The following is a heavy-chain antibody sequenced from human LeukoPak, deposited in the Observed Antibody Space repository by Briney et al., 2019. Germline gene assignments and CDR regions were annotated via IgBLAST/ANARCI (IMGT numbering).Heavy chain of an antibody. Sequence: SETLSLTSAVYGGSFSGYYWSWIRQPPGKGLEWIGEINHSGSTNYNPSLKSRVTISVDTSKNQFSLKLSSVTAADTAVYYCARHVTLRGRPLFHCSSTSCPGSSYGLMGRDEYYFDYWGQGTLVTVSS. CDR3: ARHVTLRGRPLFHCSSTSCPGSSYGLMGRDEYYFDY. V-gene: IGHV4-34*01. J-gene: IGHJ4*02. CDR1: GGSFSGYY. D-gene: IGHD2-2*01. CDR2: INHSGST.